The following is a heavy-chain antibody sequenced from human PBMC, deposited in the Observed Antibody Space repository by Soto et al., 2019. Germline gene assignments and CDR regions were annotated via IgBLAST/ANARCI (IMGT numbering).Heavy chain of an antibody. D-gene: IGHD3-3*01. CDR2: IWYDGSNK. V-gene: IGHV3-33*01. J-gene: IGHJ6*02. CDR1: GFTFSSYG. Sequence: QVQLVESGGGVVQPGRSLRLSCAASGFTFSSYGMHWVRQAPGKGLEWVAVIWYDGSNKYYADSVKGRFTISRDNSKNTLYLQMNSLRAEDTAVYYCARDPAYDFWSGLGYYGMDVWGQGTTVTVSS. CDR3: ARDPAYDFWSGLGYYGMDV.